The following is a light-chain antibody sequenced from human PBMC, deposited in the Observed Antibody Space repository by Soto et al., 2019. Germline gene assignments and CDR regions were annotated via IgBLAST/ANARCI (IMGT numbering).Light chain of an antibody. CDR3: QQNNAYPWT. Sequence: DIQMTQSPSTLSASIGDRVTITCRASQTVNGWLAWYQQRPGKAPKLLIYDVSNIQGGVTSRFSGSGSGTEFTLTISSLQPDDFATYYCQQNNAYPWTFGQGTKVEIK. CDR1: QTVNGW. V-gene: IGKV1-5*03. J-gene: IGKJ1*01. CDR2: DVS.